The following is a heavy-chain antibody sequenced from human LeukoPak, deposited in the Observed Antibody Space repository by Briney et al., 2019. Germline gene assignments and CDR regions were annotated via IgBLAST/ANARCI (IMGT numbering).Heavy chain of an antibody. Sequence: GGSLRLSCAASGFTFNDYGMNWVRQAPGKGLEWVSGMNWNGGSTGYADSVKGRFTISRDNAKNSLYLQMNSLRAEDTAVYYCASVGYWGQGTLVTVSS. D-gene: IGHD1-26*01. CDR1: GFTFNDYG. J-gene: IGHJ4*02. CDR2: MNWNGGST. CDR3: ASVGY. V-gene: IGHV3-20*04.